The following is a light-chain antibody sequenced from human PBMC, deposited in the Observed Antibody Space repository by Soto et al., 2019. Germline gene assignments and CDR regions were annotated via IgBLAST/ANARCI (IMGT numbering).Light chain of an antibody. CDR1: QNISSW. CDR3: QQYNSYSWT. V-gene: IGKV1-5*03. CDR2: KAS. J-gene: IGKJ1*01. Sequence: DIQMTQYPSTLSGSVGDRVTITCRACQNISSWLAWYQQKPGKAPKLPIYKASTLTSGVPSRFSGSGSGTEFTLPISSLQPDDFATYYCQQYNSYSWTFGQGTKVDIK.